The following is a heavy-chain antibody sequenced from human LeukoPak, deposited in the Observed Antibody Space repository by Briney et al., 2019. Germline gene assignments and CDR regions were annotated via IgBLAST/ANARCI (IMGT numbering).Heavy chain of an antibody. CDR2: MNPNSGNT. Sequence: ASVKVSCKASGYTFTSYDINWVRQATGQGLEWMGWMNPNSGNTGYAQKFQGRVTMTRNTSISTAYMELSSLGSEDAAVYYCARRNYDILTGYYVDYWGQGTLVTVSS. J-gene: IGHJ4*02. CDR1: GYTFTSYD. D-gene: IGHD3-9*01. V-gene: IGHV1-8*01. CDR3: ARRNYDILTGYYVDY.